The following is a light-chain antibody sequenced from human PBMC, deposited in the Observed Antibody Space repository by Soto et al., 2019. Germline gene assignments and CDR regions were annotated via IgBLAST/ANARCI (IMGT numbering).Light chain of an antibody. CDR3: SSHTSSCSLV. CDR2: GVS. J-gene: IGLJ1*01. CDR1: SSDVGGYDY. Sequence: SARRPPGSVSGSTAQATTISCTGTSSDVGGYDYVSWYQQYPGKAPKVLIYGVSNRPSGVSNRFSGSKSGNTASLTFSGLQAEAEADYYCSSHTSSCSLVFGTGITVT. V-gene: IGLV2-14*01.